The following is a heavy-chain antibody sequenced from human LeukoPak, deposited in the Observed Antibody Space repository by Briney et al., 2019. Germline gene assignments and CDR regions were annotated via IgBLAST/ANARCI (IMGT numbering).Heavy chain of an antibody. V-gene: IGHV4-34*01. D-gene: IGHD4-17*01. CDR1: GGSFSGYY. J-gene: IGHJ5*02. Sequence: SETLSLTCAVYGGSFSGYYWSWIRQPPGKGLEWIGEINHSGSTNYNPSLKSRVAISVDTSKNQFSLKLSSVTAADTAVYYCARENGTVTSVVWFDPWGQGTLVTVSS. CDR3: ARENGTVTSVVWFDP. CDR2: INHSGST.